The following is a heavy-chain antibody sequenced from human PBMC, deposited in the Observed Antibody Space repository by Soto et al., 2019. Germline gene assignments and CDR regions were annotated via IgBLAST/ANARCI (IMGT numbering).Heavy chain of an antibody. J-gene: IGHJ6*03. V-gene: IGHV1-2*04. D-gene: IGHD6-13*01. CDR2: INPNSGGT. CDR1: GYTFTGYY. Sequence: ALVEVSCTASGYTFTGYYMHWVRQAPGQGLEWMGWINPNSGGTNYAQKFQGWVTMTRDTSISTAYMELSRLRSDDTAVYYCARERRYSTVSLYYYYMDVWGKGTTVTVSS. CDR3: ARERRYSTVSLYYYYMDV.